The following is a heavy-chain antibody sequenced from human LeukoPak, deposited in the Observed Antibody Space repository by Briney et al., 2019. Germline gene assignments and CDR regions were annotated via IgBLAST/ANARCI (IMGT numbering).Heavy chain of an antibody. CDR3: ARTYYYDSSGDY. Sequence: ASVKVSCKVSGYTLTELSMHWVRQAPGEGLEWMGGFDPEDGKTIYAQKFQGRVTITADESTSTAYMELSSLRSEDTAVYYCARTYYYDSSGDYWGQGTLVTVSS. V-gene: IGHV1-24*01. J-gene: IGHJ4*02. D-gene: IGHD3-22*01. CDR1: GYTLTELS. CDR2: FDPEDGKT.